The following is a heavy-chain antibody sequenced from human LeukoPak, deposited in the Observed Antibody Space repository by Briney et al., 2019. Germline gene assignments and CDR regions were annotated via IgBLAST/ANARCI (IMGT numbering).Heavy chain of an antibody. CDR1: GFTFGTYA. D-gene: IGHD1-1*01. J-gene: IGHJ4*02. Sequence: PGGSLRLSCAASGFTFGTYAMHWVRQAPGKGLEWVAVISYDGSNKYYADSVKGRFTISRDNSKNTLYLQMNSLRAEDTAVYYCARNHRYNWNARGYYFDYWGQGTLVTVSS. V-gene: IGHV3-30-3*01. CDR2: ISYDGSNK. CDR3: ARNHRYNWNARGYYFDY.